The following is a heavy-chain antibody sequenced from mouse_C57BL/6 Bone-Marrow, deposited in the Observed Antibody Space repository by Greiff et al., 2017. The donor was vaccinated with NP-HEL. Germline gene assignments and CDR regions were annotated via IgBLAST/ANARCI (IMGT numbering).Heavy chain of an antibody. Sequence: EVQGVESGGDLVKPGGSLKLSCAASGFTFSSYGMSWVRQTPDKRLEWVATISSGGSYTYYPDSVRGRFTISRDNAKTTLYLQMSSLKSEDTAMYYCARRVSHYYGSSSFAYWGQGTLVTVSA. V-gene: IGHV5-6*01. CDR1: GFTFSSYG. D-gene: IGHD1-1*01. J-gene: IGHJ3*01. CDR3: ARRVSHYYGSSSFAY. CDR2: ISSGGSYT.